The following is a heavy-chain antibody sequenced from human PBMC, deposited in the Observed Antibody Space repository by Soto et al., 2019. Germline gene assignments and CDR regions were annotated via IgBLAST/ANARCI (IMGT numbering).Heavy chain of an antibody. V-gene: IGHV3-74*01. J-gene: IGHJ4*02. Sequence: QPGGSLRLSRAACGFNFGDYAMHWVRQAPGKGLEWVSRASPDGTSTSYADSVKGRFTISRDNSKNTLYLQMSSLRVEDTAVYYCATDYSSTGYGLVYWGQGALVTVSS. D-gene: IGHD6-19*01. CDR3: ATDYSSTGYGLVY. CDR1: GFNFGDYA. CDR2: ASPDGTST.